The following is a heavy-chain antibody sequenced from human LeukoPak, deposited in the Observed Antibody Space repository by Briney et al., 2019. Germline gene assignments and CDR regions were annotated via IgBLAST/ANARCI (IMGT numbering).Heavy chain of an antibody. V-gene: IGHV1-18*04. CDR3: SREKVGVSFDS. CDR1: GYTFTSYG. D-gene: IGHD3-10*01. Sequence: ASVKVSCKVSGYTFTSYGISWVRQAPGQGLEWMGWISPYNGHTNYAQPFQGRVTMTTDTSTSSGYMELRRLRSDDTAVYYCSREKVGVSFDSWGQGTLVTVSS. J-gene: IGHJ4*02. CDR2: ISPYNGHT.